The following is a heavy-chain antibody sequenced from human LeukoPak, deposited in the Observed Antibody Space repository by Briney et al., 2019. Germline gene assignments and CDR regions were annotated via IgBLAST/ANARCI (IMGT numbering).Heavy chain of an antibody. CDR1: GGTFSSYA. Sequence: SVKVSCKASGGTFSSYAISWVRQAPGQGLEWMGRIIPILGIANYAQKFQGRVTITADKSTSTAYMELGSLRSEDTAVYYCARGPYCSGGSCTGGYFDYWGQGTLVTVSS. V-gene: IGHV1-69*04. J-gene: IGHJ4*02. CDR2: IIPILGIA. D-gene: IGHD2-15*01. CDR3: ARGPYCSGGSCTGGYFDY.